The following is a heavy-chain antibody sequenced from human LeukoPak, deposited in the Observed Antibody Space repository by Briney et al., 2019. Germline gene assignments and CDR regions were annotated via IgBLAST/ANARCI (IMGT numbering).Heavy chain of an antibody. CDR1: GHTFTGYY. D-gene: IGHD5-24*01. J-gene: IGHJ4*02. V-gene: IGHV1-2*02. Sequence: ASVKVSCKASGHTFTGYYMHWVRQAPGQGLEWMGWINPNSGGTNYAQKFQGRVTMTRDTSISTAYMELSRLRSDDTAVYYCARDRESIQLFDYWGQGTLVTVSS. CDR2: INPNSGGT. CDR3: ARDRESIQLFDY.